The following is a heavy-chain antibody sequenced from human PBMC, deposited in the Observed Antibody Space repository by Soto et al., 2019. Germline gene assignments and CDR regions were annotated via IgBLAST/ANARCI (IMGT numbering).Heavy chain of an antibody. J-gene: IGHJ4*02. D-gene: IGHD3-22*01. V-gene: IGHV3-48*04. CDR3: EGSSGYYYDY. CDR2: ISSSGSTI. CDR1: GFTFSSYS. Sequence: GGSLRLSCAASGFTFSSYSMNWVRQAPGKGLEWVSYISSSGSTIYYADSVKGRFTISRDNAKNSLYLQMNSLRAEDTAVYYCEGSSGYYYDYWGQGTLVTVSS.